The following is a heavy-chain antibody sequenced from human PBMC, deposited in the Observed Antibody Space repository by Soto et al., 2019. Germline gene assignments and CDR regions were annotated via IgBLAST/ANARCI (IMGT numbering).Heavy chain of an antibody. CDR1: GFTFTSYW. V-gene: IGHV3-7*01. Sequence: GGSLRLSCVASGFTFTSYWMSWVRQAPGKGLEWVANIKQDGSEKYYVYSVKGRFTISRDNAKNSLYLQMNSLRAEDTAVYYCARFCSGGSCYPLNYYYYGMDVWGQGTTVTVSS. J-gene: IGHJ6*02. D-gene: IGHD2-15*01. CDR3: ARFCSGGSCYPLNYYYYGMDV. CDR2: IKQDGSEK.